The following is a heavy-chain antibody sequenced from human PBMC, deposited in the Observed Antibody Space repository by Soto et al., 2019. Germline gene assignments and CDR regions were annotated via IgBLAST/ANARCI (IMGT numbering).Heavy chain of an antibody. J-gene: IGHJ4*02. CDR3: ARDRYDSSGYFDY. V-gene: IGHV3-72*01. D-gene: IGHD3-22*01. CDR2: IRNKANSYAT. Sequence: GGSLRLSCAASGFTFSDHYMDWVRQAPGKGLEWVGRIRNKANSYATEYAASVKGRFTISRDDSKNSLYLQMNSLRTEDTAVYYCARDRYDSSGYFDYWGQGTLVTVSS. CDR1: GFTFSDHY.